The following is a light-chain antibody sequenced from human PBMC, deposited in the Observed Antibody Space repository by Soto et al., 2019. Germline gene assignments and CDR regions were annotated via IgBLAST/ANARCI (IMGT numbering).Light chain of an antibody. J-gene: IGLJ2*01. CDR2: SNN. CDR3: ASWDDRLGAVI. Sequence: QPVLTQPPSASGTPGQKVFISCSGSSSNIGGTNYAYWYQQLPGAAPKLLMHSNNLRPSGVPERISGSKFGTAASLAISGLRSEDEAVYYCASWDDRLGAVIFGVGTKLTVL. V-gene: IGLV1-47*02. CDR1: SSNIGGTNY.